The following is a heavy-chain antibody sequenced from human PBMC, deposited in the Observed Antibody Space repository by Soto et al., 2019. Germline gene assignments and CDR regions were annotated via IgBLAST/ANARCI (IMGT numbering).Heavy chain of an antibody. J-gene: IGHJ4*02. CDR1: GFTFSSYA. Sequence: GGSLRLSCAASGFTFSSYAMSWVRQAPGKGLEWVSAISGSGGSTYYADSVKGRFTISRDNSKNTLYLQMNRLRAEDTAVYYCAKDHKIVVVVAASFDYWGQGTMVTVYS. CDR2: ISGSGGST. D-gene: IGHD2-15*01. V-gene: IGHV3-23*01. CDR3: AKDHKIVVVVAASFDY.